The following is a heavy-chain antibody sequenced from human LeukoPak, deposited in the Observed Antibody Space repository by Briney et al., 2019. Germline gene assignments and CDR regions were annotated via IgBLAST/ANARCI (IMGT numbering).Heavy chain of an antibody. CDR2: LSNSWCYI. Sequence: GGSLRLSCAASGFTFSSYSMNWVRQAPGKGLEWVSSLSNSWCYIFYADSVKGRFTISRDNEKNSLYLRMNSLRAEDTAVYYCARDDRVVVAKLGWYFDLWGRGTLVTPSA. D-gene: IGHD3-22*01. V-gene: IGHV3-21*01. CDR3: ARDDRVVVAKLGWYFDL. J-gene: IGHJ2*01. CDR1: GFTFSSYS.